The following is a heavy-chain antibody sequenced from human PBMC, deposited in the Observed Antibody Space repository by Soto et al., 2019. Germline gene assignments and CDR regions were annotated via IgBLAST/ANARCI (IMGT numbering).Heavy chain of an antibody. J-gene: IGHJ4*02. D-gene: IGHD1-1*01. Sequence: QLQLQESGPGLVRPSETLSLTCSVSGGSISISGYYWIWIRQPPGKGLEWIGSINYSWTTYYTSSLQSRLTMSRDTSKNQFSLKLTSVTAADTATYFCARRVNEYSNYFDYWGQGIPVIVSS. CDR3: ARRVNEYSNYFDY. CDR2: INYSWTT. CDR1: GGSISISGYY. V-gene: IGHV4-39*01.